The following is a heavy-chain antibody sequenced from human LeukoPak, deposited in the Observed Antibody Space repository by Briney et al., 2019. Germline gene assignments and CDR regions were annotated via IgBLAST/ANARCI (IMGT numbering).Heavy chain of an antibody. J-gene: IGHJ3*02. D-gene: IGHD3-9*01. CDR1: GGSISSSSYY. CDR3: ARQVYDTLTGYAFDI. Sequence: SEALSLTCTVSGGSISSSSYYWGWIRQPPGKGLEWIGSIYYSGSTYYNPSLKSRVTISVDTSKNQFSLKLSSVTAADTAVYYCARQVYDTLTGYAFDIWGQGTMVTVSS. V-gene: IGHV4-39*01. CDR2: IYYSGST.